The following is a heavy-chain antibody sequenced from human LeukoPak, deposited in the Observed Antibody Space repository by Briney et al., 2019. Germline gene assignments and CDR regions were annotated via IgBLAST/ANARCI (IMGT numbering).Heavy chain of an antibody. Sequence: ASVKVSCKASGYTFTNYDIYWVRQATGQGLEWMGWMNPNSGNTGYAQKFQGRVTIIRDTSISTAYMELSSLRSEDTAVYYCAREYYYDSSGYYIRYFDYWGQGTLVTVSS. D-gene: IGHD3-22*01. V-gene: IGHV1-8*03. CDR3: AREYYYDSSGYYIRYFDY. CDR2: MNPNSGNT. J-gene: IGHJ4*02. CDR1: GYTFTNYD.